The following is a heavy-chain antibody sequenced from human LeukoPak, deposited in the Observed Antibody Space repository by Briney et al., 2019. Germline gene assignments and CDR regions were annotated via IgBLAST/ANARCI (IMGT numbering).Heavy chain of an antibody. Sequence: AASVKVSFKASGGTFSSYAISWVRQAPGQGLEWMGRIIPILGIANYAQKFQGRVTITADKSTSTAYMELSSLRSEDTAVYYCARAFGITGTTVDYWGQGTLVTVSS. CDR2: IIPILGIA. CDR3: ARAFGITGTTVDY. J-gene: IGHJ4*02. D-gene: IGHD1-7*01. CDR1: GGTFSSYA. V-gene: IGHV1-69*04.